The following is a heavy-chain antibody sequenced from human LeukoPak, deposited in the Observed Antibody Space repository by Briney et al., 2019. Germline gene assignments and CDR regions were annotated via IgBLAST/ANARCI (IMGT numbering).Heavy chain of an antibody. D-gene: IGHD3-10*01. CDR1: GFTFDDYA. CDR3: AKDYGSGSYCLDY. CDR2: ISWDGGST. V-gene: IGHV3-43D*03. J-gene: IGHJ4*02. Sequence: GGSLRLSCAASGFTFDDYAMHWVRQAPGKGLEWVSLISWDGGSTYYADSVKGRFTISRDNSKNSLYLQMNSLRAEDTALYYCAKDYGSGSYCLDYWGQGTLVTVSA.